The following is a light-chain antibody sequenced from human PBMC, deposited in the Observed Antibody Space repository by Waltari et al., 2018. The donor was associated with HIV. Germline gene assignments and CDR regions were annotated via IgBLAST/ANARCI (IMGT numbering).Light chain of an antibody. J-gene: IGKJ2*01. CDR1: QSVNNN. CDR3: QQYKSWPPYT. V-gene: IGKV3-15*01. Sequence: EIVMTQSPATLSVSPGERATLSCRASQSVNNNLAWYQQKPGQAPRLLIYGAFTRAPGIPARFSGLGSGTDFTLTISGLQSEDFAVYYCQQYKSWPPYTFGQGTKLEIK. CDR2: GAF.